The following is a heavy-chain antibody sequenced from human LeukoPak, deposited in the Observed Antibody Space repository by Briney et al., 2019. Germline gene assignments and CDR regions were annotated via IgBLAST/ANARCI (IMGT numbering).Heavy chain of an antibody. V-gene: IGHV4-30-2*01. J-gene: IGHJ4*02. D-gene: IGHD3-22*01. CDR2: IYLSGST. CDR1: GGSISSGGYS. Sequence: SQTLSLTCAVSGGSISSGGYSWSWIRQPPGKGLEWIGYIYLSGSTYYNPSLKSRVTISVDRSKNQFSLKLSSVTAADTAVYYCARVGEDYYDSSGYWRGFFDYWGQGTLVTVSS. CDR3: ARVGEDYYDSSGYWRGFFDY.